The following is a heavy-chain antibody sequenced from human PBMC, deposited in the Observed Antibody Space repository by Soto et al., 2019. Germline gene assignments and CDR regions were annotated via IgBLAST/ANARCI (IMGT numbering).Heavy chain of an antibody. J-gene: IGHJ4*02. V-gene: IGHV4-38-2*02. CDR3: ARCAHYDYVGGSYRRDYFDY. CDR1: GGSIGSDYD. D-gene: IGHD3-16*02. CDR2: IYHSGST. Sequence: SETLSLTCTVSGGSIGSDYDWGWIRQPPGKGLEWIGKIYHSGSTNYNPSLKSRVTISVDKSKNQFSLKLSSVTAADTAVYYCARCAHYDYVGGSYRRDYFDYWGQGTLVTVS.